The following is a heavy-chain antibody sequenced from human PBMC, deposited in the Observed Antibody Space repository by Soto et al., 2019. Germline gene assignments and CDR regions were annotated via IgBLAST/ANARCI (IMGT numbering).Heavy chain of an antibody. CDR3: ARMGLGYSGYDWNDY. CDR2: IYNSGGT. D-gene: IGHD5-12*01. CDR1: GGSIASGGYF. Sequence: QVQLQESGPGLVKPSQTLSLTCTVSGGSIASGGYFWTWIRQQPGKGLEWIGYIYNSGGTHYNPSLKRRVTIAADTSKSQFSLKLSSVTAADTAVYYCARMGLGYSGYDWNDYRGQGTLVTGSS. J-gene: IGHJ4*02. V-gene: IGHV4-31*03.